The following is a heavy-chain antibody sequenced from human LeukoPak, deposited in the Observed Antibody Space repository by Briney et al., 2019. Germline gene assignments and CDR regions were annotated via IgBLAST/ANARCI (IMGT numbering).Heavy chain of an antibody. CDR1: GGSFSSYY. Sequence: PSETLSLTCTVSGGSFSSYYWSWVRQPPGKGLEWIGRIYTSGSTNYNPSLKSRVAISVDKSKNQFSLKLSSVTAADTAVYYCARVVVNSSSSYYYYYMDVWGKGTTVTVSS. CDR2: IYTSGST. V-gene: IGHV4-4*07. D-gene: IGHD6-13*01. J-gene: IGHJ6*03. CDR3: ARVVVNSSSSYYYYYMDV.